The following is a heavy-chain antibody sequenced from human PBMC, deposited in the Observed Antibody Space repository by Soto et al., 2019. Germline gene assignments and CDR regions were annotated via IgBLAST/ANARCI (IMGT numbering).Heavy chain of an antibody. J-gene: IGHJ5*02. Sequence: GGSLRLSCAASGFTFSSYAMHWVRQAPGKGLEWVAVISYDGSNKYYADSVKGRFTISRDNSKNTLYLQMNSLRAEDTAVYYCVRDLVGYCISTSFYPFDPWGQGTLVTVAS. D-gene: IGHD2-2*01. CDR1: GFTFSSYA. CDR2: ISYDGSNK. V-gene: IGHV3-30-3*01. CDR3: VRDLVGYCISTSFYPFDP.